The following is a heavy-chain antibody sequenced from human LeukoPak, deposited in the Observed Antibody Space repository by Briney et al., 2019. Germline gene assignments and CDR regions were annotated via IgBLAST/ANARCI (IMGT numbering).Heavy chain of an antibody. CDR3: AKEVPYGSGSYYDY. CDR1: GFTFSSYA. Sequence: PGGSLRLSCAASGFTFSSYAMHWVRQAPGKGLEWVAVISYDGSNKYYADSVKGRSTISRDNSKNTLYLQMNSLRAEDTALYYCAKEVPYGSGSYYDYWGQGTLVTVSS. V-gene: IGHV3-30-3*01. J-gene: IGHJ4*02. CDR2: ISYDGSNK. D-gene: IGHD3-10*01.